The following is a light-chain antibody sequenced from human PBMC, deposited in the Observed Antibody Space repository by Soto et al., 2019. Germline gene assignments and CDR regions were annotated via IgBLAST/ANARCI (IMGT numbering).Light chain of an antibody. J-gene: IGKJ5*01. CDR1: QSFSNNIY. CDR2: DAS. Sequence: EIVLTQSPGTLSLSPGERATLSCRASQSFSNNIYLAWYQQKPGQAPRLLIYDASNRATGIPARFSGSGSGTDFTLTISSLEPEDFAVYYCQQRSNWPSITFGQGTRLEFK. V-gene: IGKV3-11*01. CDR3: QQRSNWPSIT.